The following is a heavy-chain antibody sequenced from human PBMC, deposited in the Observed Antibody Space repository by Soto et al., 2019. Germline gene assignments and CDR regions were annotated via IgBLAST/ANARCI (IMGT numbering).Heavy chain of an antibody. D-gene: IGHD2-15*01. V-gene: IGHV3-30*18. CDR3: AKDIGLGNADDAFDI. J-gene: IGHJ3*02. Sequence: PGGSRRLSCAASGFTFSSYGMRWVRQAPGKGLEGVAVISYDGSNKYYADSVKGRFTISRDNSKNTLYLQMNSLRAEDTAVYYCAKDIGLGNADDAFDIWGQGTMVTVSS. CDR2: ISYDGSNK. CDR1: GFTFSSYG.